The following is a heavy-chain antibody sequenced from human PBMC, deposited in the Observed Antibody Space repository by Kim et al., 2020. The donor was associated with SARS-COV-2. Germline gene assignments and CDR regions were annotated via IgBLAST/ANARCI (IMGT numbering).Heavy chain of an antibody. Sequence: SETLSLTCTVSGGSISSSSYYWGWIRQPPGKGLEWIGSIYYSGSTYYNPSLKSRVTISVDTSKNQFSLKLSSVTAADTAVYYCARRFFVVVAATGWFDPWGQGTLVTVSS. D-gene: IGHD2-15*01. V-gene: IGHV4-39*01. CDR1: GGSISSSSYY. CDR2: IYYSGST. CDR3: ARRFFVVVAATGWFDP. J-gene: IGHJ5*02.